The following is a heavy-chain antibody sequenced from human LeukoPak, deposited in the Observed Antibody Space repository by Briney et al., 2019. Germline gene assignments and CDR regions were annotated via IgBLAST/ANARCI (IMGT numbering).Heavy chain of an antibody. Sequence: SETLSLTCTVSDGSISSYYWSWIRQPPGKGLEWIGYIYYSGSTNYNPSLKSRVTISVDTSKNQFSLKLSSVTAADTAVYYCARGSGAYSAWGQGTLVTVSS. CDR1: DGSISSYY. D-gene: IGHD2-21*01. CDR3: ARGSGAYSA. V-gene: IGHV4-59*01. J-gene: IGHJ5*02. CDR2: IYYSGST.